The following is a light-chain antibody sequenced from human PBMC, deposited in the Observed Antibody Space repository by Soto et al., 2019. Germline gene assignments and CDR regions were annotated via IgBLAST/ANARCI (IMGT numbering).Light chain of an antibody. V-gene: IGKV3-20*01. J-gene: IGKJ1*01. CDR2: DAF. CDR1: QSVSRNY. Sequence: EIVLTQSPGTLSLSPGERATLSCRARQSVSRNYLAWYQQRPGQAPRLLIYDAFNRATGIPDRFSGRGSGTDFTLTISRLEPEDFAVYYCQQYGDSPRTFGQGTKVEIK. CDR3: QQYGDSPRT.